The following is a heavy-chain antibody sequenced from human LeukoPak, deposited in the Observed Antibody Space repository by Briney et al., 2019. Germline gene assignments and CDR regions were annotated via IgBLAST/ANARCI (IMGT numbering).Heavy chain of an antibody. CDR3: AISGVRGVIRYYFDY. V-gene: IGHV1-3*01. CDR2: INAGNGNT. D-gene: IGHD3-10*01. J-gene: IGHJ4*02. CDR1: GYTFTSYA. Sequence: GASVKVSCKASGYTFTSYAMHWVRQAPGQRLEWMGWINAGNGNTIYSQKFQGRVTITRDTSASTAYMELSSLRSEDTAVYYCAISGVRGVIRYYFDYWGQGTLVTVSS.